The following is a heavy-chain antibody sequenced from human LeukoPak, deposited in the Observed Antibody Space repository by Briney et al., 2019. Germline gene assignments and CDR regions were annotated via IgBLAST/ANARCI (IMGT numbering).Heavy chain of an antibody. CDR3: ARAMITFGGPGGDAFDI. J-gene: IGHJ3*02. CDR2: ISSSSSYI. D-gene: IGHD3-16*01. CDR1: GFTFSSYS. V-gene: IGHV3-21*01. Sequence: PGGSLRLSCAASGFTFSSYSMNWVRQAPGKGLEWVSSISSSSSYIYYADSVKGRFTISRDNAKNSLYLQMNSLRAEDTAMYYCARAMITFGGPGGDAFDIWGQGTMVTVSS.